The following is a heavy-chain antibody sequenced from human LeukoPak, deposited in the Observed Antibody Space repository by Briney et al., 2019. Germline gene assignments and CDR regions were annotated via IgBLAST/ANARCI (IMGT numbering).Heavy chain of an antibody. J-gene: IGHJ4*02. V-gene: IGHV1-46*01. Sequence: GASVMVSCKAAGYSFTSYYMYWVRQAPGQWLEWMGIINPSGGSTSYAQKFQGRVTMTRDTSTSTVYMELSSLRSEDTAVYYCARDRGTEVYFDYWGQGTLVTVSS. CDR1: GYSFTSYY. CDR2: INPSGGST. CDR3: ARDRGTEVYFDY. D-gene: IGHD4-23*01.